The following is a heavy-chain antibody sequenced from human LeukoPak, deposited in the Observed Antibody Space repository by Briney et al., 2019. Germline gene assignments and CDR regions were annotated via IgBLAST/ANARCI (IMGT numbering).Heavy chain of an antibody. CDR3: ARCYNWLDY. J-gene: IGHJ4*02. D-gene: IGHD5-24*01. CDR2: IYYSGST. CDR1: DGSINSYY. V-gene: IGHV4-59*01. Sequence: KPSETLSLTCSVSDGSINSYYWSWIRQPPGKGLEWIGYIYYSGSTNYNPSLKSRVTISVDTSKNQFSLKLSSVTAADTAVYYCARCYNWLDYWGQGTLVTVSS.